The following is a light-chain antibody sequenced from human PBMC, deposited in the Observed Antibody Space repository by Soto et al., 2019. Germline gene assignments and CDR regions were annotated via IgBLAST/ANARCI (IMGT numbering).Light chain of an antibody. Sequence: EIVLTQSPATLSLSPGERATLSCRASQSVSSNLAWYQQRPGQAPRLLIYDASNRATGIPPRFSGSGSGTDFTLSISSLEPEDLAVYYCQQRSNWPLTFGRGTKVEI. V-gene: IGKV3-11*01. J-gene: IGKJ1*01. CDR3: QQRSNWPLT. CDR1: QSVSSN. CDR2: DAS.